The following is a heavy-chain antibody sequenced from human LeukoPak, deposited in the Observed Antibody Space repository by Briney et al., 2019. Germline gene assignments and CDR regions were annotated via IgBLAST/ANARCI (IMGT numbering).Heavy chain of an antibody. V-gene: IGHV5-51*01. CDR1: GYSFTSYW. CDR2: IYPGDSDT. D-gene: IGHD5-12*01. CDR3: ARRDQDYSGSGRWFDP. J-gene: IGHJ5*02. Sequence: GESLKISCKGSGYSFTSYWIGWVRQMPGKGLEWMGIIYPGDSDTRYSPSFQGQVTISADKSISTAYLQWSSLKASDTAMYYRARRDQDYSGSGRWFDPWGQGTLVTVSS.